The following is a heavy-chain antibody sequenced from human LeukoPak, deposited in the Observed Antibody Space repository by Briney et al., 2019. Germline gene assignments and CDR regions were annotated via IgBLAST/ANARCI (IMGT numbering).Heavy chain of an antibody. J-gene: IGHJ3*02. CDR3: ARDYYPSSVAEGFPI. Sequence: SETLSLTWIVSGGSISSYYWSWIRQPPGKGLEWIGYIYWIGYTNYSPSLKTRVPISLHTSKNQSYLRLSSLTAADTAVYYSARDYYPSSVAEGFPIWGQGTMVTVSS. D-gene: IGHD3-22*01. V-gene: IGHV4-59*01. CDR2: IYWIGYT. CDR1: GGSISSYY.